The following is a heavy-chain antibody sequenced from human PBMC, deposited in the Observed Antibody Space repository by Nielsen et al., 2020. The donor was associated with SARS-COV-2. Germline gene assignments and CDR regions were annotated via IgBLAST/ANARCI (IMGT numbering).Heavy chain of an antibody. V-gene: IGHV1-18*01. CDR2: ISAYNGNT. CDR1: GYTFTSYG. Sequence: SVKVSCKASGYTFTSYGISWVRQAPGQGLEWMGWISAYNGNTNYAQKLQGRVTMNTDTSTSTAYMELRSLSSDDTAVYYCARDLEYCSSTSCSGYYYYGMDVWGQGTTVTVSS. D-gene: IGHD2-2*01. J-gene: IGHJ6*02. CDR3: ARDLEYCSSTSCSGYYYYGMDV.